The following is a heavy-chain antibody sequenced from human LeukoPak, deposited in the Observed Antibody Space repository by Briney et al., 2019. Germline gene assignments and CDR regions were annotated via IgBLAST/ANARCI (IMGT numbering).Heavy chain of an antibody. CDR2: IDPKSGGT. V-gene: IGHV1-2*02. J-gene: IGHJ4*02. D-gene: IGHD2-2*01. Sequence: GASVKVSCKTSGYPFTDYYIHWVRQAPGQGPEWMGRIDPKSGGTNYAQKYQVRVAMTRDTSISTVYMELSGLRSDDTAVYYCARVPGPYTTSRYDYWGQGTLVTVSS. CDR3: ARVPGPYTTSRYDY. CDR1: GYPFTDYY.